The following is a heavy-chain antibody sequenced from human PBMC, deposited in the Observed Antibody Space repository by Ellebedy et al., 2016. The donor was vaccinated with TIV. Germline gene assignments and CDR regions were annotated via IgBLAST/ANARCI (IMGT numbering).Heavy chain of an antibody. J-gene: IGHJ3*02. CDR3: ARDRAGDSSSYYDRGAFDI. Sequence: GGSLRLSCAASGFTVSSNYMSWVRQAPGKGLEWVSVIYSGGSTYYADSVKGRFTISRDNSKSTVYFQMNSLRAEDTAVYYCARDRAGDSSSYYDRGAFDIWGLGTMVTVSS. D-gene: IGHD3-22*01. CDR2: IYSGGST. V-gene: IGHV3-53*01. CDR1: GFTVSSNY.